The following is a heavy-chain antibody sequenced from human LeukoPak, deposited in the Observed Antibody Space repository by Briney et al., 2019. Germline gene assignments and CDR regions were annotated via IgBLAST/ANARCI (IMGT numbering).Heavy chain of an antibody. J-gene: IGHJ5*02. CDR3: AKDLSYGSLWFDP. Sequence: GSLRLSCAASGFTFSSHGMQWVRQAPGKGLEWVALIWYDGSKTNYVDSVMGRFTISRDSSKNTLYLQMDNLRVEDTAVYFCAKDLSYGSLWFDPWGQGTLVTVSS. D-gene: IGHD3-10*01. V-gene: IGHV3-33*06. CDR1: GFTFSSHG. CDR2: IWYDGSKT.